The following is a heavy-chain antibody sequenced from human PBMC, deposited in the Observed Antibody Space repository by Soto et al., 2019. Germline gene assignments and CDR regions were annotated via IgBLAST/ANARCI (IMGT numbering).Heavy chain of an antibody. CDR1: GGSISGGGYY. D-gene: IGHD5-18*01. V-gene: IGHV4-31*03. J-gene: IGHJ6*02. CDR2: IYYSGST. Sequence: SETLSLTCTVSGGSISGGGYYWSWIRQHPGKGLEWIGYIYYSGSTYYNPSLKSRVTISVDTSKNQFSLKLSSVTAADTAVYYCARTPGGYSYGWEYYYYGMDVWGQGTTVTVSS. CDR3: ARTPGGYSYGWEYYYYGMDV.